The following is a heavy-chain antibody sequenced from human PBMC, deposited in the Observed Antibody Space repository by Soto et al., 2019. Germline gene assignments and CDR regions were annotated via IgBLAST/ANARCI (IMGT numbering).Heavy chain of an antibody. Sequence: PGGSLRLSCVASGIEFSNYAMSWVRQAPGKGLEWVSIIYSGGSTYYADSVKDRFTISRDNSKNTLYLQMNSLRAEDTAVYYCGRGTYRSSWYDYWGQGNLVTVSS. CDR3: GRGTYRSSWYDY. D-gene: IGHD6-13*01. CDR1: GIEFSNYA. CDR2: IYSGGST. J-gene: IGHJ4*02. V-gene: IGHV3-53*01.